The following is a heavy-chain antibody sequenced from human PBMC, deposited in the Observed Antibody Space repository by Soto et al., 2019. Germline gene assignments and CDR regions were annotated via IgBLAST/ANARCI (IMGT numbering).Heavy chain of an antibody. CDR1: GGSISSGDYY. CDR2: IYYSGST. J-gene: IGHJ4*02. Sequence: PSETLSLTCTVSGGSISSGDYYWSWIRQPPGKGLEWIGYIYYSGSTYYNPSLKSRVTISVDTSKNQFSLKLSSVTAADTAVYYCARDSGYYDSSGYVDYWGQGTLVTVSS. V-gene: IGHV4-30-4*01. D-gene: IGHD3-22*01. CDR3: ARDSGYYDSSGYVDY.